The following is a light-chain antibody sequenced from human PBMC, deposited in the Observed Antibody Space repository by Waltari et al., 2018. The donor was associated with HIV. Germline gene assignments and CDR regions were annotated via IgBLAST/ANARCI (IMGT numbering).Light chain of an antibody. CDR1: SPNIGSLYD. Sequence: QSVLTQPPSVSGPPGQRVTISCTGNSPNIGSLYDVHWNLQTAGSVPKILNFGNSRPSGVAERFSVSRSGTSASLAITALRAEYEGTYYCQSYDSDLNSPVFGGGTALTV. CDR2: GNS. CDR3: QSYDSDLNSPV. V-gene: IGLV1-40*01. J-gene: IGLJ2*01.